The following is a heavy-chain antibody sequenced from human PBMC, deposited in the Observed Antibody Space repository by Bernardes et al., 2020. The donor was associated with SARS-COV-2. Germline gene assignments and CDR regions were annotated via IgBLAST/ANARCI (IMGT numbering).Heavy chain of an antibody. Sequence: GGSLRLSCAASGFNFRDSWMSWIRQSPGKGLEWVANIGPDGSTKTHVDSVKGRFTISRDNAKNSLILEMNSLRVEDTAVYYCSTGPPAGYWGRGTLVTVSS. V-gene: IGHV3-7*05. CDR1: GFNFRDSW. CDR2: IGPDGSTK. J-gene: IGHJ1*01. CDR3: STGPPAGY.